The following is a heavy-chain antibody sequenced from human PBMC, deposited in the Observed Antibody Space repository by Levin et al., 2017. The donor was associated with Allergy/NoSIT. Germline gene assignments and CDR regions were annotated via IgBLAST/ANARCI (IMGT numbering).Heavy chain of an antibody. CDR1: GGSISSGGYS. Sequence: MASETLSLTCAVSGGSISSGGYSWSWIRQPPGKGLEWIGYIYHSGSTYYNPSLKSRVTISVDRSKNQFSLKLSSVTAADTAVYYCARGPCSSTSCYYYYYGMDVWGQGTTVTVSS. CDR2: IYHSGST. D-gene: IGHD2-2*01. CDR3: ARGPCSSTSCYYYYYGMDV. V-gene: IGHV4-30-2*01. J-gene: IGHJ6*02.